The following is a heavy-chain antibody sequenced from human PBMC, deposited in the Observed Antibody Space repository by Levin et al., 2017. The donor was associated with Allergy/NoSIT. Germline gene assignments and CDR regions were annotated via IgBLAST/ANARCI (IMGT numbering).Heavy chain of an antibody. CDR2: INHSGST. J-gene: IGHJ2*01. Sequence: GSLRLSCAVYGGSFSGYYWSWIRQPPGKGLEWIGEINHSGSTNYNPSLKSRVTISVDTSKNQFSLKLSSVTAADTAVYYCARGLVDTAIYWYFDLWGRGTLVTVSS. V-gene: IGHV4-34*01. CDR1: GGSFSGYY. CDR3: ARGLVDTAIYWYFDL. D-gene: IGHD5-18*01.